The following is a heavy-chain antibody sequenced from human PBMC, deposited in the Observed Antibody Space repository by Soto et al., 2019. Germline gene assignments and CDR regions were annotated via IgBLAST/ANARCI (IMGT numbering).Heavy chain of an antibody. CDR2: IYHNGDT. Sequence: SETLSLTCTVSGGPFPSGGYYWTWIRQEPGKGLEWIGYIYHNGDTSYNPSLRSRVTISTDTSKTQFSLKLSSVTSADTAVYYCARGDSQVSSVFDYWGQGMLVTVSS. V-gene: IGHV4-31*03. J-gene: IGHJ4*02. CDR3: ARGDSQVSSVFDY. D-gene: IGHD3-16*01. CDR1: GGPFPSGGYY.